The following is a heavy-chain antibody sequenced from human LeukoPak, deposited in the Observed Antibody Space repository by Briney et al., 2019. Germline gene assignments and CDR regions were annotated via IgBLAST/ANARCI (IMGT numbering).Heavy chain of an antibody. Sequence: PSETLSLTCTVSGGSISTRDYYWGWIRQPPGKGLEWIGFIYHSGSTYYNPSLNSRVTISVDTSKNQFSLKLTSVTAADTAVCYCARAGWFSTTWHFDYWGQGILVTVSS. D-gene: IGHD6-19*01. CDR3: ARAGWFSTTWHFDY. J-gene: IGHJ4*02. V-gene: IGHV4-39*07. CDR1: GGSISTRDYY. CDR2: IYHSGST.